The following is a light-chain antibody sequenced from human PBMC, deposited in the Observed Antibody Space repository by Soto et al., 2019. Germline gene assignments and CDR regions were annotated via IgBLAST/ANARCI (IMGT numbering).Light chain of an antibody. CDR1: QSISSW. CDR2: KAS. CDR3: QQYNSYSPLT. Sequence: DIQMTQSPSTLSAFVRDRVTITCRASQSISSWLAWYQQKPGKAPKLLIYKASSLESGVPSKFSGSGSGTEFILTISRLQPDDFATYYCQQYNSYSPLTFGGGTKVEIK. V-gene: IGKV1-5*03. J-gene: IGKJ4*01.